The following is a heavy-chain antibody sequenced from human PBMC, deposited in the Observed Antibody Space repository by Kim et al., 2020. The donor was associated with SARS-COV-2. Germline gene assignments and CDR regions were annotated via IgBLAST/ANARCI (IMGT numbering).Heavy chain of an antibody. V-gene: IGHV3-49*03. CDR1: GFTFGDYA. CDR2: IRSKAYGGTT. J-gene: IGHJ4*02. D-gene: IGHD6-19*01. CDR3: TRDSPSGWYLWLPIDY. Sequence: GGSLRLSCTASGFTFGDYAMSWFRQAPGKGLEWVGFIRSKAYGGTTEYAASVKGRFTISRDDSKSIAYLQMNSLKTEDTAVYYCTRDSPSGWYLWLPIDYWGQGTLVTVSS.